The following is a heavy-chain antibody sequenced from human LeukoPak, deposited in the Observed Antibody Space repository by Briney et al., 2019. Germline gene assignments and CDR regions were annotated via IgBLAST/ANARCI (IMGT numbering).Heavy chain of an antibody. D-gene: IGHD2-15*01. CDR2: VSGGGGRT. V-gene: IGHV3-43*02. J-gene: IGHJ1*01. Sequence: GGSLRLSCAASGFTFDEFGMHWVRHAPGKGLEGVSFVSGGGGRTDYADSVKGRFTISRDNDKNSLYLQMNSLTADDTAFYCCARCRMSRAPTYFHHWGQGTLVTVSA. CDR3: ARCRMSRAPTYFHH. CDR1: GFTFDEFG.